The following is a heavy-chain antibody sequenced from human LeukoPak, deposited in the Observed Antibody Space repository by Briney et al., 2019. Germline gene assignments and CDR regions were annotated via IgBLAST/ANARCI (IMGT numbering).Heavy chain of an antibody. J-gene: IGHJ4*02. D-gene: IGHD3-22*01. CDR3: ARARGDDSSGYYSYFYFDY. V-gene: IGHV4-31*03. Sequence: SQTLSLTCTVSDGSISSGGYYWSWIRQHPGKGLEWIGYIYYSGSTYYNPSLKSRVTISVDTSKNQFSLKLSSVTAADTAVYYCARARGDDSSGYYSYFYFDYWGQGTLVTVSS. CDR2: IYYSGST. CDR1: DGSISSGGYY.